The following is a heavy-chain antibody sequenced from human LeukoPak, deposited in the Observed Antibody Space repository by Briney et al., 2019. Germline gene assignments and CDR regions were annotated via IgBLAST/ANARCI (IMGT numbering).Heavy chain of an antibody. CDR2: VSGSSSSI. CDR3: AKDPLGGGSSLINWFDS. Sequence: GGSLRLSCAASGFAFSSYTMNWVRQSPGKGLEWVSSVSGSSSSIYYADSMKGRFTTSRENSKSTLSLQMNSLRAEDTALYYCAKDPLGGGSSLINWFDSWGQGVWVTVSS. J-gene: IGHJ5*01. D-gene: IGHD1-26*01. CDR1: GFAFSSYT. V-gene: IGHV3-21*04.